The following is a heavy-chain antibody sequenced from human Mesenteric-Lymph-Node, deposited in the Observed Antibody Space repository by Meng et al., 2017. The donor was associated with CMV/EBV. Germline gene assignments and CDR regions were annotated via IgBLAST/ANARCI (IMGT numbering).Heavy chain of an antibody. J-gene: IGHJ4*02. V-gene: IGHV4-38-2*02. CDR2: IYHSGST. CDR3: ARDGGYSSSWTYFDY. CDR1: GYSISSGYY. Sequence: SETLSLTCTVSGYSISSGYYWGWIRQPPGKGLEWIGSIYHSGSTNYNPSLKSRVTISVDTSKNQFSLKLSSVTAADTAVYYCARDGGYSSSWTYFDYWGQGTLVTVSS. D-gene: IGHD6-6*01.